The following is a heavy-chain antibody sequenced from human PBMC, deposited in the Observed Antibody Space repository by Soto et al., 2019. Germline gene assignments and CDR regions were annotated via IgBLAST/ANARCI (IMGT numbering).Heavy chain of an antibody. CDR3: ARQPPPSPYDSSGYFYYFDY. V-gene: IGHV5-51*01. D-gene: IGHD3-22*01. CDR1: GYSFTSYW. J-gene: IGHJ4*02. CDR2: IYPGDSDT. Sequence: GESLKISCKGSGYSFTSYWIGWVRQMPGKGLEWMGIIYPGDSDTRYSPSFQGQVTISADKSISTAYLPWSSLKASDTAMYYCARQPPPSPYDSSGYFYYFDYWGQGTLVTVSS.